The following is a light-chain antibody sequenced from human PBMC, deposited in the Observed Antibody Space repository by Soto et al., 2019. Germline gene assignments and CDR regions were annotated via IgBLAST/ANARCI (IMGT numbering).Light chain of an antibody. V-gene: IGKV1-6*01. J-gene: IGKJ2*01. Sequence: AIQMTQSPSXLSASVGDRVTITCRASQDIRKDLAWYQQKPGKAPQILIYGASTLQTGVASRFSGSGSATDFTLTISSLQPEDSAAYYCLQDYNYPFTFGQGTKVDIK. CDR3: LQDYNYPFT. CDR1: QDIRKD. CDR2: GAS.